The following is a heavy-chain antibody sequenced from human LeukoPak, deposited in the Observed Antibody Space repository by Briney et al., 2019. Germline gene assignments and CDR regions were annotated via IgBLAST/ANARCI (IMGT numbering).Heavy chain of an antibody. CDR2: IYYSGST. CDR1: GGSIGSGGYY. Sequence: SETLSLTCTVSGGSIGSGGYYWSWIRQHPGKGLEWIGYIYYSGSTYYNPSLKSRVTISVDTSKNQFSLKLSSVTAADTAVYYCARDNGDYVDYWGQGTLVTVSS. CDR3: ARDNGDYVDY. D-gene: IGHD4-17*01. V-gene: IGHV4-31*03. J-gene: IGHJ4*02.